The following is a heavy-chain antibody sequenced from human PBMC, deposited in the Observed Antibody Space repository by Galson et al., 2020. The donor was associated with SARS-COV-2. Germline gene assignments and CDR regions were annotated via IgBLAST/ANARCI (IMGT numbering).Heavy chain of an antibody. V-gene: IGHV3-66*01. Sequence: GGSMRLSCAASAFTVTSHSMSWVRQVPKNGLEWDSVIYACVHNTHYADSVQGRFSISRDSSKNTLNLQMTSLRADDTAVYYCARVLEHDYNRIRFDIWGQGTMVTVSS. CDR2: IYACVHNT. CDR1: AFTVTSHS. D-gene: IGHD4-4*01. J-gene: IGHJ3*02. CDR3: ARVLEHDYNRIRFDI.